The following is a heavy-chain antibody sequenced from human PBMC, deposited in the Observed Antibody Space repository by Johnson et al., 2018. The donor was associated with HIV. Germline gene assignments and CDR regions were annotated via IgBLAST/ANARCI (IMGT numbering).Heavy chain of an antibody. D-gene: IGHD3-16*01. CDR3: VKDRNYGSYLLFFDV. CDR2: ISGSGGST. CDR1: GFTFSSYA. J-gene: IGHJ3*01. V-gene: IGHV3-23*04. Sequence: MQLVESGGGLVQPGGSLRLSCAASGFTFSSYAMSWVRQAPGKGLEWVSAISGSGGSTYYADSVKGRFTIYRDNSKNTLYLQMNSLRAEDTAVYYCVKDRNYGSYLLFFDVWGQGTMVTVSS.